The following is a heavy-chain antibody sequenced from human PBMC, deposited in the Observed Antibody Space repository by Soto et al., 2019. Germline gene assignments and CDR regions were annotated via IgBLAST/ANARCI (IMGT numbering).Heavy chain of an antibody. CDR3: AHRPTSTDDFYFDY. D-gene: IGHD2-21*02. Sequence: QITLTQSGPTLVTPTQTLTLTCSFSGFSLTTSGVAVGWFRQPPGKAPEWLGLFYSNDDKRYSPSLSSRLTVTGSSSKDQVVLTLANVEAVDSGTYYCAHRPTSTDDFYFDYLGQGTLVSVSS. J-gene: IGHJ4*02. V-gene: IGHV2-5*01. CDR1: GFSLTTSGVA. CDR2: FYSNDDK.